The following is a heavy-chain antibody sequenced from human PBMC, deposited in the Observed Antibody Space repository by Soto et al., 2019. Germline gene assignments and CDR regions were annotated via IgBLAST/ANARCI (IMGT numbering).Heavy chain of an antibody. D-gene: IGHD3-10*01. Sequence: PSETLSLTCGVHGGSISGYYWSWIRQSPGKGLEWIGETDHSGSTNYNPSLRSRVTMSVDTSKNQFSLKLSPVTAADTAVYYCARELDFYDSGTYYNSPDWFGPWGQGTLVTVSS. CDR1: GGSISGYY. V-gene: IGHV4-34*01. CDR2: TDHSGST. J-gene: IGHJ5*02. CDR3: ARELDFYDSGTYYNSPDWFGP.